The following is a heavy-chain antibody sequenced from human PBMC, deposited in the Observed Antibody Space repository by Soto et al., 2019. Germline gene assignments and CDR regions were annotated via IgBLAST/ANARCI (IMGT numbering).Heavy chain of an antibody. CDR3: ARGGYGYFDF. CDR1: GGSISSYY. J-gene: IGHJ4*02. V-gene: IGHV4-59*01. D-gene: IGHD5-18*01. CDR2: IYYSGST. Sequence: PSETLSLTCTVSGGSISSYYWSWIRQPPGKGLEWIGYIYYSGSTNYNPSLKSRVTISVDTPKNQFSVKLGSVTAADTAVYYCARGGYGYFDFWGQGTLVTVSS.